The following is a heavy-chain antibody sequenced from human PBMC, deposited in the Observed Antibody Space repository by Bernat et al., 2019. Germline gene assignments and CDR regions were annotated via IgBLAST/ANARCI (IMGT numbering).Heavy chain of an antibody. V-gene: IGHV1-24*01. D-gene: IGHD3-22*01. CDR2: FDPEDGET. Sequence: QVQLVQSGPEVKKPGASVKVSCKVSGYTLTELSMHWVRQAPGKGLEWMGGFDPEDGETIYAQKFQGRVTMTEDTSTDTAYMELSSLRSEDTAVYYCATTYDSSGYYYGGGAFDIWGQGTMVTVSS. CDR1: GYTLTELS. CDR3: ATTYDSSGYYYGGGAFDI. J-gene: IGHJ3*02.